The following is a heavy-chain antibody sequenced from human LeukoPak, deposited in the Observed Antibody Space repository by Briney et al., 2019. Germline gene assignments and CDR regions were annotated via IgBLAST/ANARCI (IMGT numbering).Heavy chain of an antibody. V-gene: IGHV4-59*01. CDR2: IYDSGTT. Sequence: SETLSLTCTVSGGSISGYYWSWVRQPPRKGLEWIGYIYDSGTTNYNPSLKSRVTISEDTSKNQFSLKLTSVTAADTAVYYCAKKVESKWFDPWGQGTLVTVSS. D-gene: IGHD1-1*01. CDR3: AKKVESKWFDP. CDR1: GGSISGYY. J-gene: IGHJ5*02.